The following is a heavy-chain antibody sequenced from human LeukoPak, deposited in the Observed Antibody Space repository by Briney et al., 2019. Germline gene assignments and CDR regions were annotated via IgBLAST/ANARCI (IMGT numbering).Heavy chain of an antibody. D-gene: IGHD3-10*01. CDR2: ISSSGSTI. J-gene: IGHJ5*02. V-gene: IGHV3-48*03. CDR3: ARTGYYYGSGSYTGSDP. Sequence: GGSLRLSCAASGFTFSRYEMNGVRQAPGKGLEWVSCISSSGSTIYYADSVKGRFTISRDNAKNSLYLQMNSLRAEDTAVYYCARTGYYYGSGSYTGSDPWGQGTLVTVSS. CDR1: GFTFSRYE.